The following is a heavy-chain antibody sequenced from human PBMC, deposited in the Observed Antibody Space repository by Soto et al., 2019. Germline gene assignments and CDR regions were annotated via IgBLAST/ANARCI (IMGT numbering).Heavy chain of an antibody. V-gene: IGHV4-30-2*01. CDR2: IYHSGST. D-gene: IGHD3-22*01. J-gene: IGHJ6*02. CDR3: AGSGYFQNSSMDV. Sequence: QLQLQESGSGLVKPSQTLSLTCAVSGGSISSGVYFWSWIRQPPGKGLEWIGYIYHSGSTYYNPSLKSPVTISVDRSKNHFSLKLRSMTAADTAGYQCAGSGYFQNSSMDVWGQGTTVTVSS. CDR1: GGSISSGVYF.